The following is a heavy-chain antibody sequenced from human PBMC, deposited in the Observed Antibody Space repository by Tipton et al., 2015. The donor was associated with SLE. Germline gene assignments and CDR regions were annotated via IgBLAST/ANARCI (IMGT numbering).Heavy chain of an antibody. D-gene: IGHD3-22*01. J-gene: IGHJ4*02. CDR3: CSGYHYFDY. CDR2: IFPSGTT. V-gene: IGHV4-30-2*02. Sequence: TLSLTCAVSGDSISSGAYAWSWLRQPPGKGLELIGYIFPSGTTTYHPSLKSRVTISVDTSKNQFSLKLSSVTAADTAVYYCCSGYHYFDYWGQGTLVTVSS. CDR1: GDSISSGAYA.